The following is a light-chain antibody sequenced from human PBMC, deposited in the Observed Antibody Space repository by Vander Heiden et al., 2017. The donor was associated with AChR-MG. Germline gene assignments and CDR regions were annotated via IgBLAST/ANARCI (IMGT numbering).Light chain of an antibody. CDR2: DDN. V-gene: IGLV3-21*02. Sequence: SSVLTQPPSVSVAPGPTATITCGGPNLGSISVHWYQQKPGQATVLVVYDDNNRPSGIPGRFSGADSANTATLTISRVEVEDEADYYCQVWDSISDVVFGGGTKLTVL. CDR3: QVWDSISDVV. CDR1: NLGSIS. J-gene: IGLJ2*01.